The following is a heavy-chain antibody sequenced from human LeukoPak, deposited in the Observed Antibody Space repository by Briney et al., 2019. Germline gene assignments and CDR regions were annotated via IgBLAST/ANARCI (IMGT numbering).Heavy chain of an antibody. CDR1: GYTFTSYY. Sequence: ASVKVSCKASGYTFTSYYMHWVRQAPGQGLEWMGIINPSDGKTNYAQKFQGRVTMTRDTSTSTVYMELSSLRSEDTALYYCAREIGPRQLHLWGSAFDYWGQGTLVTVSS. D-gene: IGHD5-18*01. CDR2: INPSDGKT. CDR3: AREIGPRQLHLWGSAFDY. J-gene: IGHJ4*02. V-gene: IGHV1-46*01.